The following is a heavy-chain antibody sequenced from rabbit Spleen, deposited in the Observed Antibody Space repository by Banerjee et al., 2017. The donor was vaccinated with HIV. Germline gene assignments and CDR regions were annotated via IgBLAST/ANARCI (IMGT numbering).Heavy chain of an antibody. CDR1: GFDFGSNA. J-gene: IGHJ4*01. Sequence: QEQLVESGGGLVQPEGSLTLTCKASGFDFGSNAMCWVRQAPGKGPEWIACIVNGDGSTYYASWVNGRFTISRSTSLATVTLQVTSLTAADTATYFCAREGGIVVAGAFDLWGPGTLVTVS. CDR2: IVNGDGST. CDR3: AREGGIVVAGAFDL. D-gene: IGHD4-1*01. V-gene: IGHV1S47*01.